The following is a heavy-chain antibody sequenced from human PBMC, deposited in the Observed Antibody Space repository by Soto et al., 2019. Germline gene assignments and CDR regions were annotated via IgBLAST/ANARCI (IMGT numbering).Heavy chain of an antibody. CDR2: ISSSSDYI. J-gene: IGHJ4*02. D-gene: IGHD6-13*01. V-gene: IGHV3-21*06. CDR3: ARARVYATGPLDF. Sequence: GGSLRLSCAASGFTFTSYTMNWVRQAPGKGLEWVSSISSSSDYIYYADSMRGRVTISRDNAKNSLFLDMNSLTGEDTAVYYCARARVYATGPLDFWGQGTLVTVSS. CDR1: GFTFTSYT.